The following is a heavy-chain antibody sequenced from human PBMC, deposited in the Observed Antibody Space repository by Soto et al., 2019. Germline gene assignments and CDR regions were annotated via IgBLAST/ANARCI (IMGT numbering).Heavy chain of an antibody. CDR3: VMVDNYVTPTPQDV. CDR1: GYIFVTYG. Sequence: QVQLVQSGDEVKKPGASVKVSCKASGYIFVTYGIAWVQQAPGQGLEWMGWISPYTGNTHSATKVQGRLTMTTDTSTSTAYMDLGSLTSDDTAVYYCVMVDNYVTPTPQDVWGQGTTVTVSS. CDR2: ISPYTGNT. V-gene: IGHV1-18*01. J-gene: IGHJ6*02. D-gene: IGHD3-16*01.